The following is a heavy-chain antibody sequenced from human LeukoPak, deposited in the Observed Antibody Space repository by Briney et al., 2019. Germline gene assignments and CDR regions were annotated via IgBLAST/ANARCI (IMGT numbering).Heavy chain of an antibody. J-gene: IGHJ1*01. CDR3: ARGGGNSHGTAEYFHR. CDR2: IHHYGNT. V-gene: IGHV4-38-2*01. Sequence: PSETLSLTCAVSGYSISSGYYWGWIRQPPGKGLEWIGSIHHYGNTYYNPSLKSRVTISVDTSKNQFSLNLSSVTAADTAVYYCARGGGNSHGTAEYFHRWGQGTLVTVSS. CDR1: GYSISSGYY. D-gene: IGHD4-23*01.